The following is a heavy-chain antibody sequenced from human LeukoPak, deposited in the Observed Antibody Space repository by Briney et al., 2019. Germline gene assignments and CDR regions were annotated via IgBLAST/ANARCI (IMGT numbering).Heavy chain of an antibody. J-gene: IGHJ4*02. CDR3: ARDYSSTDY. Sequence: SETLSLTCAVSGGSISSNNWWSWVRLPPGKGLEWIGEVYHRGNTNYNPSLKSRVTISVDKSKNQFSLKLSSVTAADTAVYYCARDYSSTDYWGQGTLVTVSS. CDR2: VYHRGNT. CDR1: GGSISSNNW. V-gene: IGHV4-4*02. D-gene: IGHD5-18*01.